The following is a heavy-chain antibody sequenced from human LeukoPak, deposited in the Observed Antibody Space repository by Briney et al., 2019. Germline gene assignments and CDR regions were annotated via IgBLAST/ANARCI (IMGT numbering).Heavy chain of an antibody. D-gene: IGHD3-16*01. V-gene: IGHV4-59*01. J-gene: IGHJ4*02. Sequence: SETLSLTCTVSGGPISSYYGSWIRQPPGKGLEWIGYIYYSGSTNYNPSLKSRVTISVDTSKNQFSLKLSSVTAADTAVYYCARVGDYALKDWGQGTLVTVSS. CDR2: IYYSGST. CDR3: ARVGDYALKD. CDR1: GGPISSYY.